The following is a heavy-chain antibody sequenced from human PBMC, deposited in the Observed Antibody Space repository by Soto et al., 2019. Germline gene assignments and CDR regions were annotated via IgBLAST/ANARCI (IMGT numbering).Heavy chain of an antibody. CDR3: AKDPRYDSSGYYFFYFDY. Sequence: LRLSCAASGFTFSSYGMHWVRQAPGKGLEWVAVISYDGSNKYYADSVKGRFTISRDNSKNTLYLQMNSLRAEDTAVYYCAKDPRYDSSGYYFFYFDYWGQGTLVTVSS. CDR2: ISYDGSNK. CDR1: GFTFSSYG. D-gene: IGHD3-22*01. J-gene: IGHJ4*02. V-gene: IGHV3-30*18.